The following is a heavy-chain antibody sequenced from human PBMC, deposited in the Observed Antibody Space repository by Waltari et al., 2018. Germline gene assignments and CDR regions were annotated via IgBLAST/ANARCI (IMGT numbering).Heavy chain of an antibody. CDR1: GFTVSSNY. J-gene: IGHJ4*02. Sequence: EVQLVDAGGGLIQPGGSLRLSCAASGFTVSSNYMSWVRRAPGKGLEWVSVIYSGGSNYYADSVKGRFTISRDNSKNTLYLQMNSLRAEDTAVYYCARTVGGSIAVAYDYWGQGTLVTVSS. CDR3: ARTVGGSIAVAYDY. V-gene: IGHV3-53*01. D-gene: IGHD6-19*01. CDR2: IYSGGSN.